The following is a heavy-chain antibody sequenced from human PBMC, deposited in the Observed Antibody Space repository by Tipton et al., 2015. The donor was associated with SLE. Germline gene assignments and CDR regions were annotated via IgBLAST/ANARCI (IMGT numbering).Heavy chain of an antibody. V-gene: IGHV3-7*01. CDR3: ARNILTDYSYDLDV. CDR1: GFTFSSYW. J-gene: IGHJ6*02. Sequence: SLRLSCAASGFTFSSYWMSWVRQAPGKGLEWVANIKQDGSEKYYVDSVKGRFTISRDNAKNSLYLQMNSLRAEDTAVYYCARNILTDYSYDLDVWGQGTTVTVSS. CDR2: IKQDGSEK. D-gene: IGHD3-9*01.